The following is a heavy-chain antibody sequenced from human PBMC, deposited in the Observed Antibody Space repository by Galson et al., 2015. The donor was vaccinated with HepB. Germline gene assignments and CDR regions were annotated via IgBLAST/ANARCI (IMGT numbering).Heavy chain of an antibody. D-gene: IGHD6-13*01. Sequence: TLSLTCTVSGGSISSSSYYWGWIRQPPGKGLEWIGSIYYSGSTYYNPSLKSRVTISVDTSKNQFSLKLSSVTAADTAVYYCASEAAADDYYYYGMDVWGQGTTVTVSS. CDR1: GGSISSSSYY. J-gene: IGHJ6*02. CDR3: ASEAAADDYYYYGMDV. CDR2: IYYSGST. V-gene: IGHV4-39*01.